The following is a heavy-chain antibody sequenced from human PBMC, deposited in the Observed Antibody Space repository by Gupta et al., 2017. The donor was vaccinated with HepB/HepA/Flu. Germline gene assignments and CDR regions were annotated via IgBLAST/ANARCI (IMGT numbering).Heavy chain of an antibody. CDR1: GFTFSSYW. CDR3: ATGRLYWYFDL. CDR2: IKQDGSEK. Sequence: EVQLVESGGGLVQPGGSLRLSCAASGFTFSSYWMSWVRQAPGKGLEWVANIKQDGSEKYYVDSVKGRFTISRDNAKNSLYLQMNSLRAEDTAVYYCATGRLYWYFDLWGRGTLVTVSS. V-gene: IGHV3-7*01. D-gene: IGHD1-14*01. J-gene: IGHJ2*01.